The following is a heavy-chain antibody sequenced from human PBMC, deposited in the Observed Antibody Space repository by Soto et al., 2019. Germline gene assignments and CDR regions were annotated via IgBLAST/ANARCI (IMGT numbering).Heavy chain of an antibody. J-gene: IGHJ5*02. CDR2: IIPIFGTA. D-gene: IGHD4-17*01. Sequence: GASVKVSCKASGGTFSSYAISWVRQAPGQGLEWMGGIIPIFGTANYAQKFQGRVTITADESTSTAYMELSSLRSEDTAVYYCARDRTTVTTKWFDPWGQGTLVTVSS. CDR1: GGTFSSYA. V-gene: IGHV1-69*13. CDR3: ARDRTTVTTKWFDP.